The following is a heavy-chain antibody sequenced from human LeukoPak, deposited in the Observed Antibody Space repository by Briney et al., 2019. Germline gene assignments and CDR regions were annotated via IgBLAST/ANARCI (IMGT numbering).Heavy chain of an antibody. D-gene: IGHD2-2*01. CDR1: GYTFTDYY. V-gene: IGHV1-2*02. J-gene: IGHJ4*02. CDR3: ARANLLYCSSSTCLFDY. Sequence: ASVKVSCKASGYTFTDYYMHWVRQAPGQGFEWMGWINPNDGDTNYAQKFLGRVTMTRDTSISTAHMEVSRLRSDDTAVYYCARANLLYCSSSTCLFDYWGPGNLVTVSS. CDR2: INPNDGDT.